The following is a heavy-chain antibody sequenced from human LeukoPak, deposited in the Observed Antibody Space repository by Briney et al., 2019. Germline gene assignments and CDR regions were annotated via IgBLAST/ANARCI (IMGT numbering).Heavy chain of an antibody. CDR3: ARTGEWQGSFQH. CDR2: FHSSGIT. V-gene: IGHV4-61*02. CDR1: GASISSGSYY. J-gene: IGHJ1*01. D-gene: IGHD3-10*01. Sequence: KPSETLSLTCAVSGASISSGSYYWNWIRQPAGKGLEWIGRFHSSGITNYNPSLESRVTISVDTSKNQFSLDLNSVTAADTAVYYCARTGEWQGSFQHWGQGTLVTVSS.